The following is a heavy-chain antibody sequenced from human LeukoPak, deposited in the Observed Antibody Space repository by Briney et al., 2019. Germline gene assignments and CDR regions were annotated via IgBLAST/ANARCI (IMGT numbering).Heavy chain of an antibody. Sequence: SETLSLTCTVSGGSISSYYWSGIRNPPGKALEWIGYIYYSGSTNYNPSVKSRGTISVDTSKNQISLKLSSVTAADTAVYYYARGRAMMAYWGQGTLVTVSS. V-gene: IGHV4-59*13. J-gene: IGHJ4*02. D-gene: IGHD3-22*01. CDR1: GGSISSYY. CDR3: ARGRAMMAY. CDR2: IYYSGST.